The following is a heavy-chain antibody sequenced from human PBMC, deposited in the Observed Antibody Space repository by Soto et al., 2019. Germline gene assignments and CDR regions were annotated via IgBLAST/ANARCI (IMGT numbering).Heavy chain of an antibody. Sequence: QVQLVESGGGVVQPGRSLRLSCAASGFILRNYAMHWVRQAPGKGLEWVAVISYDGRVQYYADSVKGRFTISRDNSKNTLYLQMDSLRPEDTAVYFCAKEITVAGDFDYWGHGTLVTVSS. D-gene: IGHD6-19*01. CDR2: ISYDGRVQ. J-gene: IGHJ4*01. CDR3: AKEITVAGDFDY. CDR1: GFILRNYA. V-gene: IGHV3-30*18.